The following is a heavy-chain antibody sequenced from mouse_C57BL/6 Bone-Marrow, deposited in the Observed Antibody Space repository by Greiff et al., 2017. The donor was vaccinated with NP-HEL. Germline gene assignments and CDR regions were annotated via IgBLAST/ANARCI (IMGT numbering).Heavy chain of an antibody. V-gene: IGHV1-54*01. Sequence: VQLQQSGAELVRPGTSVKVSCKASGYAFTNYLIEWVKQRPGQGLEWIGVINPGSGGTNYNEKFKGKATLTADKSSSTAYMQLSSLTSEDSAVYFCARDYYSNYYAMDYWGQGTSVTVSS. CDR2: INPGSGGT. CDR1: GYAFTNYL. J-gene: IGHJ4*01. CDR3: ARDYYSNYYAMDY. D-gene: IGHD2-5*01.